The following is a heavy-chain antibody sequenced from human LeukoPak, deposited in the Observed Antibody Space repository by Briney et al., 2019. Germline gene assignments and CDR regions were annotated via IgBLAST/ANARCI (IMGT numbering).Heavy chain of an antibody. CDR2: ISSSSSYT. V-gene: IGHV3-11*05. Sequence: GGSLRLSCAASGFTFSDYYMSWIRQAPGKGLEWVSYISSSSSYTNYADSVKGRFTISRDNAKNSLYLQMNSLRAEDTAVYYCARVRGYSYGEDAFDIWGQGTMVTVSS. CDR3: ARVRGYSYGEDAFDI. D-gene: IGHD5-18*01. CDR1: GFTFSDYY. J-gene: IGHJ3*02.